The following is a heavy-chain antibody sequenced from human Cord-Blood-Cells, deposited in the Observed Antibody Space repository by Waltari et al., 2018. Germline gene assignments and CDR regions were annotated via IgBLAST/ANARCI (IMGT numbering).Heavy chain of an antibody. CDR2: IIPIFGTA. V-gene: IGHV1-69*01. Sequence: QVQLVQSGAAVKKPGSSVKVSCKASGGTFSSSAISWVRQAPGQGLEWMGGIIPIFGTANYAQKFQGRVTITADESTSTAYMELSSLRSEDTAVYYCARVIVVVVAATDAFDIWGQGTMVTVSS. J-gene: IGHJ3*02. D-gene: IGHD2-15*01. CDR3: ARVIVVVVAATDAFDI. CDR1: GGTFSSSA.